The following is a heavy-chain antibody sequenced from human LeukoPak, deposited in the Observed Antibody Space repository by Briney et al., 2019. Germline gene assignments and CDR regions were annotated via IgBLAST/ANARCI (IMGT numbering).Heavy chain of an antibody. CDR1: GGTFSSYA. V-gene: IGHV1-69*13. D-gene: IGHD6-19*01. CDR3: ARGAVAPSYGMDV. J-gene: IGHJ6*02. Sequence: ASVKVSCKASGGTFSSYAFSWVRQAPGQGLERMGGIIPIFGTANYAQKFQGRVTITADESTSTAYMELSSLRSEDTAVYYCARGAVAPSYGMDVWGQGTTVTVSS. CDR2: IIPIFGTA.